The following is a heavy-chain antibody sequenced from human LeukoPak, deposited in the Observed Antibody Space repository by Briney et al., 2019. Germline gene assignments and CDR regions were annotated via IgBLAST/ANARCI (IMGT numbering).Heavy chain of an antibody. Sequence: GESLKISCKGSGYIFTSYWIGWVRQLPGKGLEWMGIIYPGDSDTRYSPSFQGQVTISADKSISTAYLQWSSLKASDTAMYYCARRYREYYYDSSGYFDYWGQGTLVTVSS. CDR3: ARRYREYYYDSSGYFDY. J-gene: IGHJ4*02. D-gene: IGHD3-22*01. CDR2: IYPGDSDT. V-gene: IGHV5-51*01. CDR1: GYIFTSYW.